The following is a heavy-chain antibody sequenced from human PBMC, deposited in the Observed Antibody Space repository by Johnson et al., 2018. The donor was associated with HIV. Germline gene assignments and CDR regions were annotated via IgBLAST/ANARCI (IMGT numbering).Heavy chain of an antibody. D-gene: IGHD4-17*01. CDR3: AKDRVEVGYGDYWASDM. J-gene: IGHJ3*02. Sequence: MMLVESGGGLVQPGGSLRLSCAASGFIFDDFGMNWVRHAPGKGLEWVSDVNWNGARTGYADSVKGRFTISRDNAKNSVYLQMNSLRAEDTALYYCAKDRVEVGYGDYWASDMWGRGTMVIVSS. CDR1: GFIFDDFG. V-gene: IGHV3-20*04. CDR2: VNWNGART.